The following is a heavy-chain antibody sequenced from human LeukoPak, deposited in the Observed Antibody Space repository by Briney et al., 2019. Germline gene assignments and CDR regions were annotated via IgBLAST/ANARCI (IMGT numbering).Heavy chain of an antibody. CDR3: AREYGSGSYTGIDY. CDR1: GYTFSNFG. V-gene: IGHV1-18*01. CDR2: ISAYNSAYNGNT. J-gene: IGHJ4*02. Sequence: ASVKVSCKASGYTFSNFGINWVRQAPGQGLEWMGWISAYNSAYNGNTHYAQKLQGRVTMTTDTSTNTGYMELRSLRSDDTAVYYCAREYGSGSYTGIDYWGQGTLVTVSS. D-gene: IGHD3-10*01.